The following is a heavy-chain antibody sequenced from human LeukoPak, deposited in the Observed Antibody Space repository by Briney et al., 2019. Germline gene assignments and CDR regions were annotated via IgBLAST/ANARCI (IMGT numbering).Heavy chain of an antibody. Sequence: PGGSLRLSCAASGFTFSSCGMHWVRQAPGKGLEWVAVIWYDGSNKFYADSVQGRFTISRDNSKNTLYLQVNSLRAEDTAVYYCARDFSSGYYNTFDYWGQGTLVTVSS. J-gene: IGHJ4*02. V-gene: IGHV3-33*08. CDR3: ARDFSSGYYNTFDY. D-gene: IGHD3-22*01. CDR1: GFTFSSCG. CDR2: IWYDGSNK.